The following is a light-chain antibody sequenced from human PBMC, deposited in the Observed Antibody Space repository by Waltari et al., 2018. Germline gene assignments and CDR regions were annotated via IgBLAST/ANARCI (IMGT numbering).Light chain of an antibody. J-gene: IGLJ2*01. CDR1: SSDVGVYNY. CDR3: SSYTSSSTLV. Sequence: QSALTQPASVSGSPGQSITISCAGTSSDVGVYNYVSWYQQHPGKAPKLMIYDVSKRPSGVSNRFSGSKSCNTASLTISGLQAEDEADYYCSSYTSSSTLVFGGGTKLTVL. CDR2: DVS. V-gene: IGLV2-14*01.